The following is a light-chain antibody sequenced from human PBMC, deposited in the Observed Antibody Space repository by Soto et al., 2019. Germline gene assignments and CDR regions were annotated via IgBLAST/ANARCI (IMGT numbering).Light chain of an antibody. Sequence: QSALTQPASVSGSPGQSITLSCTGTSADVGGYNFVSWYQHRPGKAPKLMIYDVSNRPSGVSNRFSGSKSGNTASLTISGLQAEDEADYYCSSYTSSRTHVVVGGGTQLTVL. CDR1: SADVGGYNF. CDR2: DVS. V-gene: IGLV2-14*03. CDR3: SSYTSSRTHVV. J-gene: IGLJ2*01.